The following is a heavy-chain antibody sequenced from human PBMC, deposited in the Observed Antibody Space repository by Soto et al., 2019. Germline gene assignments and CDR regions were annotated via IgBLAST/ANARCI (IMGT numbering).Heavy chain of an antibody. CDR2: INPNSGGT. CDR3: ARDFYGSGSYLN. Sequence: ASVKVSCKASGNTFTGYYMHWVRQAPGQGLEWMGWINPNSGGTNYAQKFQGRVTMTRDTSISTAYMELSRLRSDDTAVYYCARDFYGSGSYLNWGQGTLVTVSS. D-gene: IGHD3-10*01. J-gene: IGHJ4*02. CDR1: GNTFTGYY. V-gene: IGHV1-2*02.